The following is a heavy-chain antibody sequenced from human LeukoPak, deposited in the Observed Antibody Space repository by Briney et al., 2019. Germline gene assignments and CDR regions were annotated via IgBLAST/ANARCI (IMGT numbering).Heavy chain of an antibody. CDR1: GGTFSSYA. J-gene: IGHJ4*02. Sequence: SVKVSCKASGGTFSSYAISWVRQAPGQGLEWMGGIIPIFGTANYAQKFQGRVTITTDESTSIAYMELSSLRSEDTAVYYCARDLAGPSRLWGQGTLVTVSS. CDR3: ARDLAGPSRL. CDR2: IIPIFGTA. V-gene: IGHV1-69*05.